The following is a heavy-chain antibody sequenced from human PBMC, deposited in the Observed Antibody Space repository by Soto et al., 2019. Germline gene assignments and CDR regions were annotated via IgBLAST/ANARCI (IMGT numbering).Heavy chain of an antibody. J-gene: IGHJ4*02. CDR1: GFTLRSHG. V-gene: IGHV3-30*18. Sequence: PGGSLRLSCAASGFTLRSHGMNWVRQAPGKGLQWVAFISSDGSKVNYRDSVKGRFTLSRDNAKDTLSLQMTSLRSEDTAVYYCAKEIPLSAIHLWGQGTVVTVSS. CDR2: ISSDGSKV. CDR3: AKEIPLSAIHL.